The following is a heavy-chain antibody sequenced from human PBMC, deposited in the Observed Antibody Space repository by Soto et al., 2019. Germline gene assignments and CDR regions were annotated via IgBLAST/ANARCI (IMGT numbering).Heavy chain of an antibody. D-gene: IGHD3-3*01. CDR3: ARGSGRWFTFEY. V-gene: IGHV4-59*01. J-gene: IGHJ4*02. CDR1: GGSISGYY. CDR2: IYYSGST. Sequence: QVQLQESGPGLVKPSETLSLTCTVSGGSISGYYWSWIRQPPGKGLEWLGYIYYSGSTNYNPSLKSRVTISVDTSKNQFSLKLSSVTAADTAVYYCARGSGRWFTFEYWGQGTLVTVSS.